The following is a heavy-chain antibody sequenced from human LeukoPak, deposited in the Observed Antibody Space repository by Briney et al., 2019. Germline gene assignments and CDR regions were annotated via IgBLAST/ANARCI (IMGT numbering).Heavy chain of an antibody. D-gene: IGHD5-12*01. J-gene: IGHJ4*02. V-gene: IGHV1-18*01. Sequence: ASVKVSCKASGYTFTSYGISWVRQAPGQGLEWMGWISAYNGNTNYAQKLQGRVTMTTDTSTSTAYMELRSLRAEDTAVYYCARDRDLIVATHFDYWGQGTLVTVSS. CDR3: ARDRDLIVATHFDY. CDR2: ISAYNGNT. CDR1: GYTFTSYG.